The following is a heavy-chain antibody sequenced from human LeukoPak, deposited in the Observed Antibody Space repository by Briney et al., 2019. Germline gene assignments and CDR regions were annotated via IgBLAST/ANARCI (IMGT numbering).Heavy chain of an antibody. CDR3: ARLYSSSWYSDY. CDR1: GFTFSSHN. J-gene: IGHJ4*02. CDR2: ISSSSSYI. V-gene: IGHV3-21*01. D-gene: IGHD6-13*01. Sequence: GGSLRLSCAASGFTFSSHNMNWVRQAPGKGLEWVSSISSSSSYIYYADSVKGRFTISRDNAKNSLYLQMNSLRAEDTAVYYCARLYSSSWYSDYWGQGTLVTVSS.